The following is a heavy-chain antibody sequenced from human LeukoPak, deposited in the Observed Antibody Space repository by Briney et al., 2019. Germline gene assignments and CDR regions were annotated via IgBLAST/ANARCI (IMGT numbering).Heavy chain of an antibody. CDR3: AREPPHCGGDCFSLLDN. D-gene: IGHD2-21*02. Sequence: PGGSLRLSCAASGFTFNSYSMSWVRQAPGKGLEWVSLISGSGGHTYYADSVKGRFTISRDDSKNTLYLEMNNLRAEDTAVFYCAREPPHCGGDCFSLLDNWGQGTLVTVSS. V-gene: IGHV3-23*01. CDR1: GFTFNSYS. CDR2: ISGSGGHT. J-gene: IGHJ4*02.